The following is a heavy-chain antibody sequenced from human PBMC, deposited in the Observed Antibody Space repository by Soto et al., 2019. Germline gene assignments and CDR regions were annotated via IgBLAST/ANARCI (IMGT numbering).Heavy chain of an antibody. CDR1: GFSFRIHS. CDR2: ISGSGGST. CDR3: AKVYNDDWSDFDF. D-gene: IGHD3-9*01. Sequence: EVQLLESGGGLVRPGGSLRLSCAASGFSFRIHSMTWVRQAPGRGLEWVSGISGSGGSTHYAASVRGRFIISRENSVDSLYLQMNNLRAEDTAVYYCAKVYNDDWSDFDFWGQGTLVTVSS. J-gene: IGHJ4*02. V-gene: IGHV3-23*01.